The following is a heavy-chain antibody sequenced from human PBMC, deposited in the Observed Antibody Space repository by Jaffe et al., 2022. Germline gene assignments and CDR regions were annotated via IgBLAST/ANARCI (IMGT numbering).Heavy chain of an antibody. CDR2: IYTSGST. D-gene: IGHD5-18*01. Sequence: QVQLQESGPGLVKPSQTLSLTCTVSGGSISSGSYYWSWIRQPAGKGLEWIGRIYTSGSTNYNPSLKSRVTISVDTSKNQFSLKLSSVTAADTAVYYCARAGGIQLWWLDYWGQGTLVTVSS. J-gene: IGHJ4*02. CDR3: ARAGGIQLWWLDY. V-gene: IGHV4-61*02. CDR1: GGSISSGSYY.